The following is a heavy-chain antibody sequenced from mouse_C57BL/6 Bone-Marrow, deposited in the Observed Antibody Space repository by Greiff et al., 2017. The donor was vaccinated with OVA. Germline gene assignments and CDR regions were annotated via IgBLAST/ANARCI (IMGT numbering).Heavy chain of an antibody. J-gene: IGHJ3*01. CDR1: GYSITSGYY. Sequence: EVQLRESGPGLVKPSQSLSLTCSVTGYSITSGYYWNWIRQFPGNKLEWMGYISYDGSNNYNPSLKNRISITRDTSKNQFFLKLNSVTTEDTATYYCARDYDGYAWFAYWGQGTLVTVSA. D-gene: IGHD2-3*01. CDR2: ISYDGSN. CDR3: ARDYDGYAWFAY. V-gene: IGHV3-6*01.